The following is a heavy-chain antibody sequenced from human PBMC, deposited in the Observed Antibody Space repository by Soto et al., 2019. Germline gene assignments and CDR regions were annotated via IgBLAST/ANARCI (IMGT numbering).Heavy chain of an antibody. Sequence: QVQLQESGPGLVKPSETLSLTCNVSGDSISTYYWNWIRQSPGKGLEWIGYIYYSGSTNYNPSLKSRFPISVDTSKNHFSLKLSSVTAADTAVYYCARRYSPGYCSGGDSCSSYYYYMAVWGRGAPVTVSS. CDR3: ARRYSPGYCSGGDSCSSYYYYMAV. D-gene: IGHD2-15*01. V-gene: IGHV4-59*08. CDR1: GDSISTYY. CDR2: IYYSGST. J-gene: IGHJ6*03.